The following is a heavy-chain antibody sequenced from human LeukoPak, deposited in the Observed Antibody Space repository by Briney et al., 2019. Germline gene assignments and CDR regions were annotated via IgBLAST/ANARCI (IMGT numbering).Heavy chain of an antibody. D-gene: IGHD1-26*01. CDR3: ARGEWGGPFDY. CDR2: INHSGST. V-gene: IGHV4-39*07. CDR1: GGSISSSSYY. Sequence: KPSETLSLTCTVSGGSISSSSYYWGWIRQPPGKGLEWIGEINHSGSTNYNPSLKSRVTISVNTSKNQFSLKLSSVTAADTAVYYCARGEWGGPFDYWGQGTLVTVSS. J-gene: IGHJ4*02.